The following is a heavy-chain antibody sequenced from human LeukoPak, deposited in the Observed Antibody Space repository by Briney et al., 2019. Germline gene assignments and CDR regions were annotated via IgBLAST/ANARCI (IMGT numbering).Heavy chain of an antibody. CDR2: IRYGGSNK. CDR1: GFTFSTYG. D-gene: IGHD4-17*01. Sequence: GGSLRLSCAASGFTFSTYGIHWVRQAPGKGLEWVAFIRYGGSNKYYADSVKGRFTISRDNSKNTLYLQMNSLRAEDTAVYYCAKDNYDYGDYDGGDYWGQGTLVTVSS. CDR3: AKDNYDYGDYDGGDY. J-gene: IGHJ4*02. V-gene: IGHV3-30*02.